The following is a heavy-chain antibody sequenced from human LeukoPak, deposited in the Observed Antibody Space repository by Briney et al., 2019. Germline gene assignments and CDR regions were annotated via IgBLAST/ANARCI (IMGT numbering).Heavy chain of an antibody. J-gene: IGHJ4*02. CDR1: VYTFTSYG. D-gene: IGHD2-8*01. CDR3: ARSPALKRYCTNGVCYTPKNFDY. CDR2: ISAYNGNT. V-gene: IGHV1-18*01. Sequence: GASVKVSCKASVYTFTSYGISWVRQAPGQGLERMGWISAYNGNTNYAQKLQGRVTMTTDTSTSTAYMELRSLRSDDTAVYYCARSPALKRYCTNGVCYTPKNFDYWGQGTLVTVSS.